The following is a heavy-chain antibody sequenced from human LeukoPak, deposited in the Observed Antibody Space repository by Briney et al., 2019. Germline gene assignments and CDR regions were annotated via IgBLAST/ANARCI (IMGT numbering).Heavy chain of an antibody. Sequence: ASETLSLTCTVSGGSISSYYWSWIRQPPGKGLEWIGYIYYTGSTNYNPSPKSRVTISVDTSKNQFSLKLSSVTAADTAVYYCARGGSKQEYWGHGTLVSVSS. D-gene: IGHD2-15*01. CDR1: GGSISSYY. CDR3: ARGGSKQEY. J-gene: IGHJ4*01. V-gene: IGHV4-59*01. CDR2: IYYTGST.